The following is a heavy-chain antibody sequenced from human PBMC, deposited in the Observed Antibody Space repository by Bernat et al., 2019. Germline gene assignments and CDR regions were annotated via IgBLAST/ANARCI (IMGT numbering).Heavy chain of an antibody. D-gene: IGHD6-13*01. J-gene: IGHJ4*02. Sequence: QVQLVQSGAEVKKPGASVKVSCKASGYTFTGYYMHWVRQAPGQGLEWMGRINPNSGGTNYEQKFQGRVTMTRDTSISTAYMELSRLRSGDTAVYYCAREHRGGSSFKPPDYWGQGTLVTVSS. CDR3: AREHRGGSSFKPPDY. V-gene: IGHV1-2*06. CDR1: GYTFTGYY. CDR2: INPNSGGT.